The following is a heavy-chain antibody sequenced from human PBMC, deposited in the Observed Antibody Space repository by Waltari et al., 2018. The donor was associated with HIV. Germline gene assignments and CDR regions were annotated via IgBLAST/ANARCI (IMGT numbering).Heavy chain of an antibody. D-gene: IGHD3-22*01. V-gene: IGHV1-69*08. CDR1: GGTFSSYT. J-gene: IGHJ4*02. CDR2: IIPILGIA. CDR3: ARDRSPYYYDSSGYYFFDY. Sequence: QVQLVQSGAEVKKPRSSVKVSCKASGGTFSSYTSSWVRQVPGQGLEWMGRIIPILGIANYAQKFQGRVTITADKSTSTAYMELSSLRSEDTAVYYCARDRSPYYYDSSGYYFFDYWGQGTLVTVSS.